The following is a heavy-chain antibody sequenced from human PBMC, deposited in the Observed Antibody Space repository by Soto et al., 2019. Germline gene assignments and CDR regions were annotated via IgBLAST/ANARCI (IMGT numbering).Heavy chain of an antibody. CDR2: IYPGDSDT. CDR1: GYSFTSYW. D-gene: IGHD2-2*01. V-gene: IGHV5-51*01. Sequence: GESLKISCKGSGYSFTSYWIGWVRQMPGKGLEWMGIIYPGDSDTRYSPSFQGQVTISADKSISTAYLQWSSLKASDTAMYYRARRAAMFTTTNWFDPWGQGTLVTVSS. J-gene: IGHJ5*02. CDR3: ARRAAMFTTTNWFDP.